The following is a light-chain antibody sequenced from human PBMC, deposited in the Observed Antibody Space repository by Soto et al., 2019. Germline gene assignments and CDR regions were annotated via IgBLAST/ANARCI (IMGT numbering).Light chain of an antibody. V-gene: IGKV1-27*01. CDR2: AAS. CDR3: QKYNNWPPWT. Sequence: DIQMTQSPSSLSASVGDRVTITCRASQGISNYLAWYQQKPGKVPKLLIYAASTLQSGVPYRFSGSGSGTDFTLTISRLQSEDLAVYYCQKYNNWPPWTVGQGTKVDI. J-gene: IGKJ1*01. CDR1: QGISNY.